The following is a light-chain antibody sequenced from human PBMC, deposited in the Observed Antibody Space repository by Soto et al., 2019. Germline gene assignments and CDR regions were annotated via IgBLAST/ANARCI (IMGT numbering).Light chain of an antibody. V-gene: IGLV1-36*01. CDR3: AAWDDSLNGLV. CDR1: SSNIGNNA. J-gene: IGLJ3*02. CDR2: YDD. Sequence: QSVLTQPPSVSEAPRQRVTISCSGSSSNIGNNAVNWYQQFPGKAPKLLIYYDDLLPSGVSDRFSGSKSGTSASLAISALQSEDEADYYCAAWDDSLNGLVFGGGTKLTVL.